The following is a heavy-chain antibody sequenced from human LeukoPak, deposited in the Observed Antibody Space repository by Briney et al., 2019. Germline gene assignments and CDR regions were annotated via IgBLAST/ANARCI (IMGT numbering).Heavy chain of an antibody. J-gene: IGHJ4*02. CDR3: ASRAWVGGRYCGGDCYPYPLDY. Sequence: SETLSLTCAVYGGSFSGYYWSWIRRPPGKGLEWIGEINHSGSTNYNPSLKSRVTISVDTSKNQFSLKLSSVTAADTAVYYCASRAWVGGRYCGGDCYPYPLDYWGQGTLVTVSS. D-gene: IGHD2-21*02. V-gene: IGHV4-34*01. CDR1: GGSFSGYY. CDR2: INHSGST.